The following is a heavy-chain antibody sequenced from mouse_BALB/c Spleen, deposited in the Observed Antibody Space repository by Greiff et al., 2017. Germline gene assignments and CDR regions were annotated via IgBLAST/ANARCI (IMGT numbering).Heavy chain of an antibody. CDR1: GFNIKDYY. CDR2: IDPENGNT. CDR3: ANNRYDGYAMDY. Sequence: EVQLQQSGAELVRPGALVKLSCKASGFNIKDYYMHWVKQRPEQGLEWIGWIDPENGNTIYDPKFQGKASITADTSSNTAYLQLSSLTSEDTAVYYCANNRYDGYAMDYWGQGTSVTVSS. D-gene: IGHD2-14*01. V-gene: IGHV14-1*02. J-gene: IGHJ4*01.